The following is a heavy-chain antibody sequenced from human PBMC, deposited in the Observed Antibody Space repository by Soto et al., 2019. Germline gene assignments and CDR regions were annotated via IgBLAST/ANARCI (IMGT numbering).Heavy chain of an antibody. J-gene: IGHJ4*02. D-gene: IGHD1-26*01. V-gene: IGHV1-3*01. CDR3: ARGLGLYYFDY. CDR1: GYTFTSYA. CDR2: INAGNGNT. Sequence: ASVKVSCKASGYTFTSYAMHWVRQAPGQRLEWMGWINAGNGNTKYSQKFQGRVTITRDTSPSTAYMELSSLRSEDTAVYYCARGLGLYYFDYWGQGTLVTVSS.